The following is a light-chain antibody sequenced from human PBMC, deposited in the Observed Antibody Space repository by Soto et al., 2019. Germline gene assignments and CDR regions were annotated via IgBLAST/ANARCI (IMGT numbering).Light chain of an antibody. Sequence: EIVLTQSPGTLSLSPGERATLSCRASQSVSSYYLAWYQQKPGQAPSLLIYGASSRATGIPDRFSGSGSGTDFSLTISRLEPEDFAVYYCQQYGSSPWTFGQGTKVEIK. CDR2: GAS. CDR1: QSVSSYY. J-gene: IGKJ1*01. CDR3: QQYGSSPWT. V-gene: IGKV3-20*01.